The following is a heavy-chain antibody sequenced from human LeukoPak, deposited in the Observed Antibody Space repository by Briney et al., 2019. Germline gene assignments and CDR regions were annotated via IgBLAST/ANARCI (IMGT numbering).Heavy chain of an antibody. Sequence: SQTLSLTCAISGDSVSSNSAAWNWIRQSPSRGLEWLGRTYYRSKWYNDYAVSVKSRITINPDTSKNQFSLQLNSVTPEDTAVYYCARGVYEYNWKANYYDSSGPIDYWGQGTLVTVSS. J-gene: IGHJ4*02. D-gene: IGHD3-22*01. CDR1: GDSVSSNSAA. CDR3: ARGVYEYNWKANYYDSSGPIDY. CDR2: TYYRSKWYN. V-gene: IGHV6-1*01.